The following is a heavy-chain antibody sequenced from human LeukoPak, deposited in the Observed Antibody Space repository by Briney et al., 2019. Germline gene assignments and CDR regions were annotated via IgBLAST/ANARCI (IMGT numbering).Heavy chain of an antibody. CDR1: GFIFTDYW. CDR2: ISYDGSNK. Sequence: GGSLRLSCAASGFIFTDYWMHWVRQAPGKGLEWVAIISYDGSNKYYADSVKGRFTISRDNSKNTLYLQMNSLRAEDTAVYDCARDREMATTGSYYFDYWGQGTLVTVSS. D-gene: IGHD5-24*01. CDR3: ARDREMATTGSYYFDY. V-gene: IGHV3-30-3*01. J-gene: IGHJ4*02.